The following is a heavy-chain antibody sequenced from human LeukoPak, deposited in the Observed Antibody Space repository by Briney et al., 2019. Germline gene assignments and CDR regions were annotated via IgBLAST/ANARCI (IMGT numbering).Heavy chain of an antibody. D-gene: IGHD3-16*01. J-gene: IGHJ4*02. CDR1: GGSISSYY. Sequence: SETLSLTCTVSGGSISSYYWSWIRQPPGKGLGWIGYIYYSGTTYYNPSLKSRVTISVDPSKNQFSLKLSSATAADTAVYYCARVSVRRRFLDYWGQGTLVTVSS. CDR3: ARVSVRRRFLDY. CDR2: IYYSGTT. V-gene: IGHV4-59*08.